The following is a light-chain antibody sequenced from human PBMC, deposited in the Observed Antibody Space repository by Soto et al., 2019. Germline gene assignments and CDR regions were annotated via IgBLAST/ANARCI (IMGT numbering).Light chain of an antibody. CDR3: AAWDDNLKGPV. CDR2: SNN. V-gene: IGLV1-44*01. CDR1: SSTIGSNP. Sequence: QSVLSQPPSASGTPGQRVTISCSGSSSTIGSNPVNWYQQVPGTAPKRLIYSNNQRPSGVPDRFSGSKSGTSASLAISGLQSEDEADYYCAAWDDNLKGPVFGGGTKLTVL. J-gene: IGLJ3*02.